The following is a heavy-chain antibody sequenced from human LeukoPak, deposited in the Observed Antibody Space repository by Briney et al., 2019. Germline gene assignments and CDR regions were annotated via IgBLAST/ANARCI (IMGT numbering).Heavy chain of an antibody. CDR1: GFTFSSYA. V-gene: IGHV3-30*04. CDR2: ISYDGSNK. D-gene: IGHD1-26*01. Sequence: GGSLRLSCAASGFTFSSYAIHWVRQAPGKGLEWVAVISYDGSNKYYADSVKGRFTISRDNSKNTLYLQMNSLRADDTAVYYCARGQRAHVEWYYYMDVWDKGTTVTVSS. J-gene: IGHJ6*03. CDR3: ARGQRAHVEWYYYMDV.